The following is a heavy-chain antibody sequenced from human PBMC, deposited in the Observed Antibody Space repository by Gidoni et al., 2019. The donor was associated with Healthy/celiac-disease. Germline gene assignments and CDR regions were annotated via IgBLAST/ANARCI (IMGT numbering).Heavy chain of an antibody. CDR3: ARAVGGLQPDALDI. CDR1: AYTFDSYY. CDR2: INPSGGST. J-gene: IGHJ3*02. D-gene: IGHD4-4*01. V-gene: IGHV1-46*02. Sequence: QVQLWQSGPEVNTPGASSMVSCSASAYTFDSYYMHWVRQAPGEGLEWMGIINPSGGSTTYEKKFPGRVTMTRDKSTSKVYMEMSSLRSEDTAVYYCARAVGGLQPDALDIWGQGTMVTVSS.